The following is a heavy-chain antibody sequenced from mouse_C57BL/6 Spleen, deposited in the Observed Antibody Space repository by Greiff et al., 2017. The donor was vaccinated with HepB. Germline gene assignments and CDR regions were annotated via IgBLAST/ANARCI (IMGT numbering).Heavy chain of an antibody. CDR1: GYTFTDYN. CDR3: ARGDDYASFAY. CDR2: INPNNGGT. Sequence: EVMLVESGPELVKPGASVKIPCKASGYTFTDYNMDWVKQSHGKSLEWIGDINPNNGGTIYNQKFKGKATLTVDKSSSTAYMELRSLTSEDTAVYYCARGDDYASFAYWGQGTLVTVSA. D-gene: IGHD2-4*01. V-gene: IGHV1-18*01. J-gene: IGHJ3*01.